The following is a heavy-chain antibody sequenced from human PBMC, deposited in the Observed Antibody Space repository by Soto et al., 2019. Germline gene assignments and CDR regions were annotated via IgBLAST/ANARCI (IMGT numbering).Heavy chain of an antibody. D-gene: IGHD5-12*01. CDR1: GYTFTRSG. Sequence: QVQLVQSGAEVKKPGASVKVSCKASGYTFTRSGISWVRQAPGQGPEWMGWISSYNGDTNYAQTFQGRVTMTTDTTTRTADRELRSLMSYDAAVYYYATEGVAAYYYYGMDVWGQGTPVTVSS. J-gene: IGHJ6*02. CDR2: ISSYNGDT. V-gene: IGHV1-18*01. CDR3: ATEGVAAYYYYGMDV.